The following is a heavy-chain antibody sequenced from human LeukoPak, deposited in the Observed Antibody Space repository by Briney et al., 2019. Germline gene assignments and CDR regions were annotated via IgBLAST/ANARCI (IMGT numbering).Heavy chain of an antibody. D-gene: IGHD3-16*01. J-gene: IGHJ3*02. CDR1: GGSISSGDYY. V-gene: IGHV4-30-4*01. CDR3: AVGGQYAFDI. CDR2: IYYSGST. Sequence: SETLSLTCTVSGGSISSGDYYWSWIRQPPGKGLEWIGYIYYSGSTYYNPSLKSRVTISVDTSKNQFSLKLSSVTAADTAVYYCAVGGQYAFDIWAKGQWSPSLQ.